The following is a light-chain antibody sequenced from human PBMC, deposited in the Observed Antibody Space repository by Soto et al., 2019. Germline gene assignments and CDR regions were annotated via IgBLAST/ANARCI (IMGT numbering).Light chain of an antibody. CDR2: DVS. J-gene: IGLJ1*01. V-gene: IGLV2-14*03. CDR3: SSYTSSITYV. CDR1: SSDVGGYNY. Sequence: QSALTQPASVSGSPGQSITISCTETSSDVGGYNYVSWYQQHPGKAPKLMIYDVSNRPSGVSNRFSGSKSGNTASLTISGLQAEDEADYYCSSYTSSITYVFGTGTKLTVL.